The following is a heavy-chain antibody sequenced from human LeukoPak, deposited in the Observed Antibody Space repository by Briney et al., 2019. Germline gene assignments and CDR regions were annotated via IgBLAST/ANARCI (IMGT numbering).Heavy chain of an antibody. Sequence: PRGSLRLSCAASGFTFSSYGMHWVRQAPGKGLEWVAVISYDGSNKYYADSVKGRFTISRDNSKNTLYLQMNSLRAEDTAVYYCARDGNPVGTFLDFWGQGTLVTVSS. J-gene: IGHJ4*02. D-gene: IGHD1-14*01. CDR2: ISYDGSNK. V-gene: IGHV3-30*03. CDR1: GFTFSSYG. CDR3: ARDGNPVGTFLDF.